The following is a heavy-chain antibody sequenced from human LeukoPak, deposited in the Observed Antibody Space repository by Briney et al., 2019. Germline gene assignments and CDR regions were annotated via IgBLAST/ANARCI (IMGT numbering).Heavy chain of an antibody. CDR2: INPSGGST. Sequence: ASVKVSCKASGYTFTSYYMHWVRQAPGQGLEWMGIINPSGGSTSYAQKFQGRVTMTRDMSTSTVYMELSSLRSEDTAVYYCARETEDIVVVPAAPYYYYYMDVWGKGTTVTVSS. J-gene: IGHJ6*03. V-gene: IGHV1-46*01. CDR3: ARETEDIVVVPAAPYYYYYMDV. D-gene: IGHD2-2*01. CDR1: GYTFTSYY.